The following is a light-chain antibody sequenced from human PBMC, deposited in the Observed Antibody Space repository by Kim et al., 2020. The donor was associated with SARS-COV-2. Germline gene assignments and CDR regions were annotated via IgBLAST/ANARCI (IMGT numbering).Light chain of an antibody. CDR3: QSYDRSLSGSV. J-gene: IGLJ3*02. Sequence: QRVTSSCTGSRSDIGAGYEVHWYQQLPGTAPKLLISSNTNRPSGVPDRFSGSKSGTSASLAITGLQAEDEADYYCQSYDRSLSGSVFGGGTQLTVL. V-gene: IGLV1-40*01. CDR1: RSDIGAGYE. CDR2: SNT.